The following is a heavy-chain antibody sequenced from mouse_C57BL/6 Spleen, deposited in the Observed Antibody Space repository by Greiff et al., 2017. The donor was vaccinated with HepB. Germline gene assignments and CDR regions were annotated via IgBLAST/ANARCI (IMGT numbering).Heavy chain of an antibody. D-gene: IGHD2-5*01. CDR3: ARGRSNYSYAMDY. CDR2: IYPGDGDT. CDR1: GYAFSSSW. V-gene: IGHV1-82*01. Sequence: QVQLQQSGPELVKPGASVKISCKASGYAFSSSWMNWVKQRPGKGLEWIGRIYPGDGDTNYNGKFKGKATLTADKSSSTAYMQLSSLTSEDSAVYFCARGRSNYSYAMDYWGQGTSVTVSS. J-gene: IGHJ4*01.